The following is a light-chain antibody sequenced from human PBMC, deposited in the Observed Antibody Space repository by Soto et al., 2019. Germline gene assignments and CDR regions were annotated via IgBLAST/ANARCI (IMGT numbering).Light chain of an antibody. Sequence: QTVVTQPPSASGTPGQRVTISCSGSSSNIGRNSVNWYQQLPGTAPKLLINNNNQRPSGVPDRFSGSKSGTSASLAISGLQSEDEADYYCAAWDDSLNGFVVFGGGTKLTVL. CDR1: SSNIGRNS. CDR3: AAWDDSLNGFVV. CDR2: NNN. J-gene: IGLJ2*01. V-gene: IGLV1-44*01.